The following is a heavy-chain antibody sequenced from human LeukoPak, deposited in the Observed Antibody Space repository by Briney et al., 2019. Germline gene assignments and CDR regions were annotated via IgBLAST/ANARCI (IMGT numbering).Heavy chain of an antibody. CDR3: AREFHDSVLSLDNYFDY. J-gene: IGHJ4*02. V-gene: IGHV1-69*13. CDR1: GGTFSSYA. D-gene: IGHD3-22*01. Sequence: GASVKVSCKASGGTFSSYAISWVRQAPGQGLEWMGGIIPIFGTANYAQKFQGRVTITADESTSTAYMELSSLRSEDTAVYYCAREFHDSVLSLDNYFDYWGQGTLVTVSS. CDR2: IIPIFGTA.